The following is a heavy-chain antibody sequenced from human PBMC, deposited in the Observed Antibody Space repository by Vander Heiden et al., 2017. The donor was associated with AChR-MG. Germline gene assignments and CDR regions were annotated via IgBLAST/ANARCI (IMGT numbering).Heavy chain of an antibody. CDR3: ASTRNDAFDI. J-gene: IGHJ3*02. CDR1: GFPFRNDS. Sequence: EVQLVESGGGLVKPGGSLRLSCAASGFPFRNDSMNWVRQAPGKGLEWVSSITSTSGFIYYADSVKCRFTISRDNAKNSLWLQMNSLRVEDTALYYCASTRNDAFDIWGQGTLVTVSS. CDR2: ITSTSGFI. D-gene: IGHD1-1*01. V-gene: IGHV3-21*02.